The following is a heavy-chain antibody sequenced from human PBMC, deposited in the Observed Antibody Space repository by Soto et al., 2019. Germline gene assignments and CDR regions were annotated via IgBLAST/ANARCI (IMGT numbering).Heavy chain of an antibody. V-gene: IGHV4-39*01. Sequence: QLQLQESGPGLVKPSETLSLACTVSGGSISSNSYYWDWIRQPPGKVLEWIGSMYYRGATYHNPSLQSRVTISVDTSKNQFALPLSSVTAADTAVYYCARHAAYDSVWGKSDGSDYWGQGTLVTVSA. J-gene: IGHJ4*02. D-gene: IGHD3-16*01. CDR3: ARHAAYDSVWGKSDGSDY. CDR1: GGSISSNSYY. CDR2: MYYRGAT.